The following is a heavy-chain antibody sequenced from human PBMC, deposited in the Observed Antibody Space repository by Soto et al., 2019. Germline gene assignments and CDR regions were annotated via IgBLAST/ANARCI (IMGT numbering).Heavy chain of an antibody. D-gene: IGHD5-12*01. CDR3: ARQKVDIVATAPFDY. Sequence: SETLSLTCPVSGGSISSSSYYWGWIRQPPGKGLEWIGSIYYSGSTYYNPSLKSRVTISVDTSKNQFSLKLSSVTAADTAVYYCARQKVDIVATAPFDYWGQGTLVTVSS. J-gene: IGHJ4*02. V-gene: IGHV4-39*01. CDR2: IYYSGST. CDR1: GGSISSSSYY.